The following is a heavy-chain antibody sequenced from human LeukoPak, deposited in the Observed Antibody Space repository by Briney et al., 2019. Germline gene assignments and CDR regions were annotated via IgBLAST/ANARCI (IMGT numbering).Heavy chain of an antibody. Sequence: GAPVKVSCKAAGYTFTGYYMFWVRQAPGQGLEWMGRINPNSGGTNYAQKFQGRVTMTRDTSISTAYMELSRLRSDDTAVYYCARGYCSGGSCYSVENWFDPWGQGTLVTVSS. CDR2: INPNSGGT. CDR3: ARGYCSGGSCYSVENWFDP. CDR1: GYTFTGYY. D-gene: IGHD2-15*01. J-gene: IGHJ5*02. V-gene: IGHV1-2*06.